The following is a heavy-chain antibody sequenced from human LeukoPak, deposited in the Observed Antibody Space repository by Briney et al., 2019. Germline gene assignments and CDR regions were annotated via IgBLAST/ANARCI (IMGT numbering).Heavy chain of an antibody. V-gene: IGHV1-2*04. Sequence: ASVKVSCKASGYTFTGYYMHWVRQAPGQGLEWMGWINPNSGGTNYAQKFQGWVTMTRDTSISTAYMELNKLRSDDTAVYYCARDLGVGYNLFDYWGQGTLVTVSS. CDR1: GYTFTGYY. J-gene: IGHJ4*02. CDR2: INPNSGGT. CDR3: ARDLGVGYNLFDY. D-gene: IGHD5-24*01.